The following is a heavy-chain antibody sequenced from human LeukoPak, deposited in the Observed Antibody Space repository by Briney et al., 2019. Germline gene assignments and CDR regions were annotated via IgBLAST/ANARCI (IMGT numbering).Heavy chain of an antibody. CDR1: GFTFSSYW. Sequence: TGGSLRLSCAASGFTFSSYWMSWVRQAPGKGLEWVANIKEDGSEKYYVDSVKGRFTISRDNAKNSLYLQMSSLRADDTAVYYCARESYSSGWYTGTAYWGQGTLVTVSS. D-gene: IGHD6-19*01. J-gene: IGHJ4*02. CDR2: IKEDGSEK. CDR3: ARESYSSGWYTGTAY. V-gene: IGHV3-7*01.